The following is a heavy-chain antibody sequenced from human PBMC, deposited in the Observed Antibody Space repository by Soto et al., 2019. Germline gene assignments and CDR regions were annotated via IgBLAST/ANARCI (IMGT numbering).Heavy chain of an antibody. J-gene: IGHJ5*02. CDR3: ARARQYYDCELDP. V-gene: IGHV4-31*03. CDR1: GDSITSGAYY. Sequence: QVQLQESGPGLVKPSQTLSLTCTVSGDSITSGAYYWTWIRQHPGKGLEWIGYISSSGRTYYNPSLKSRLAISLDTSENQFLLKLTSVTAADTAIYYCARARQYYDCELDPWGQGTLVTVSS. CDR2: ISSSGRT. D-gene: IGHD3-22*01.